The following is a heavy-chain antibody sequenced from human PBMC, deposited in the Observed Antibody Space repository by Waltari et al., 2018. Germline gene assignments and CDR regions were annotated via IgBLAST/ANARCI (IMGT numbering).Heavy chain of an antibody. J-gene: IGHJ4*02. CDR2: IYHSGST. CDR1: GYSISSGYY. D-gene: IGHD6-25*01. CDR3: ASGSPAADY. Sequence: QVQLQESGPRLVKPSETLSLTCPVSGYSISSGYYWGWIRQPPGKGLEWIGSIYHSGSTYYNPSLKSRVTISVDTSKNQFSLKVRSVTAADTAVYYCASGSPAADYWGQGTLVTVSS. V-gene: IGHV4-38-2*01.